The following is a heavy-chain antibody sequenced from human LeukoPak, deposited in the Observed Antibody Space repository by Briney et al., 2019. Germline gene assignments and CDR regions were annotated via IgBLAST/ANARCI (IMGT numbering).Heavy chain of an antibody. CDR3: ARAKGLFDH. J-gene: IGHJ4*02. CDR1: GYTFAIYY. CDR2: INPSGGST. V-gene: IGHV1-46*01. Sequence: ASVKVSCKASGYTFAIYYIHWVRQAPGQGLEWMGIINPSGGSTSYTQKFQGRLTMTRDTSTSTVYMEPSSLRSEDTAVYYCARAKGLFDHWGQGTLVTVS.